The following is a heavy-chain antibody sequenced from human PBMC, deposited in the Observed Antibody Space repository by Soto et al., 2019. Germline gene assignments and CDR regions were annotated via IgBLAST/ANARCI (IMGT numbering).Heavy chain of an antibody. V-gene: IGHV4-31*03. CDR2: IYSTEST. CDR3: ARSDSRGKTRYYFDH. CDR1: GGSISSGSYY. D-gene: IGHD3-22*01. Sequence: TLSLTCTVSGGSISSGSYYWSWIRQHPGKGLEWIGYIYSTESTNYNPSLKSRLSISVDMSASQFSLKLSSVTVADTAVYYCARSDSRGKTRYYFDHWGQGTLVTVSS. J-gene: IGHJ4*02.